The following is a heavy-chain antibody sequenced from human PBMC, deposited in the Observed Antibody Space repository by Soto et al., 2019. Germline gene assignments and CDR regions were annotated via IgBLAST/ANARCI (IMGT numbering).Heavy chain of an antibody. CDR1: GGSISSGVYS. D-gene: IGHD3-10*01. J-gene: IGHJ5*02. Sequence: SEPLCLTCGVSGGSISSGVYSWSWIRQPPGKRLEWIGYIYHSWSTHYTPSLKSRVTISVDRSKNQFSLKLSSVTAADTAVYSCARAKRELTMVRGVIINWFDPWRQGTLVTVSS. CDR3: ARAKRELTMVRGVIINWFDP. CDR2: IYHSWST. V-gene: IGHV4-30-2*01.